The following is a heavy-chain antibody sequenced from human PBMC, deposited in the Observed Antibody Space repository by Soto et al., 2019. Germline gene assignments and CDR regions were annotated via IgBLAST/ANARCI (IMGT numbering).Heavy chain of an antibody. Sequence: GGSLRLSCAASGFTFSSYGIHWVRQAPGKGLEWVAVISYDGSNKYYADSVKGRFTISRDNSKNTLYLQMNSLRPEDTAVYYCVKDGSSAWPYYYGMDVWGQGTTVTVSS. J-gene: IGHJ6*02. CDR1: GFTFSSYG. D-gene: IGHD6-19*01. CDR2: ISYDGSNK. V-gene: IGHV3-30*18. CDR3: VKDGSSAWPYYYGMDV.